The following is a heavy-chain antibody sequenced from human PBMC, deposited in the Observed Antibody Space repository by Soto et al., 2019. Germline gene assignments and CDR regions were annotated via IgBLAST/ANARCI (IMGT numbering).Heavy chain of an antibody. CDR1: GGTFSSYT. CDR2: INPNSGGT. D-gene: IGHD2-2*02. V-gene: IGHV1-2*04. J-gene: IGHJ4*02. CDR3: AREGTIRGDDY. Sequence: ASVKVSCKASGGTFSSYTISWVRQAPGQGLEWMGWINPNSGGTNYAQKFQGWVTMTRDTSISTAYMELSRLRSDDTAVYYCAREGTIRGDDYWGQGTLVTVSS.